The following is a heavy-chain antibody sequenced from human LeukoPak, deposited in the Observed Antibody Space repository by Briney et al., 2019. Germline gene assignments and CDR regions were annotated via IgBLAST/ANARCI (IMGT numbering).Heavy chain of an antibody. J-gene: IGHJ3*02. CDR2: IYPGDSDT. V-gene: IGHV5-51*01. CDR1: GYSFTNYW. Sequence: GESLKISCKGSGYSFTNYWIGWVRQMPGKGLEWMGIIYPGDSDTRYSPSFQGQVTISADKSISTAYLQWSSLKASDTAMYYCARQSGYNYGRLNFDAFDIWGQGTMVTVSS. CDR3: ARQSGYNYGRLNFDAFDI. D-gene: IGHD5-18*01.